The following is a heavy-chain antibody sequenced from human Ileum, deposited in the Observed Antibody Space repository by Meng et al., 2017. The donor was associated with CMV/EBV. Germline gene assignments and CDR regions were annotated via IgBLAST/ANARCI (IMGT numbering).Heavy chain of an antibody. D-gene: IGHD3-3*01. CDR3: ARQNYDYWSDYSVFFDS. V-gene: IGHV3-69-1*01. J-gene: IGHJ4*02. CDR2: IGNSDTI. CDR1: GFTFSDYE. Sequence: GESLKIPCAASGFTFSDYEMNWVRQAPGKGLEWVSFIGNSDTIYYADSVKGRFTIFRDNARSSLYLQMNSLRAEDTAVYFCARQNYDYWSDYSVFFDSWGQGTLVTVSS.